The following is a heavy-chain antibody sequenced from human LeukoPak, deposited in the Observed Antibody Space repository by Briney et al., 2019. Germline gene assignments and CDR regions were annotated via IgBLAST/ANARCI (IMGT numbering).Heavy chain of an antibody. CDR2: IKSKTDGGTT. CDR1: GFTFSSYA. CDR3: TTRLRSNAGILNY. V-gene: IGHV3-15*01. Sequence: PGGSLRLSCAASGFTFSSYAMSWVRQAPGKGLEWVGRIKSKTDGGTTDYAAPVKGRFTISRDDSKNTLYLQMNSLKTEDTAVYYCTTRLRSNAGILNYWGQGTLVTVSS. J-gene: IGHJ4*02. D-gene: IGHD2-15*01.